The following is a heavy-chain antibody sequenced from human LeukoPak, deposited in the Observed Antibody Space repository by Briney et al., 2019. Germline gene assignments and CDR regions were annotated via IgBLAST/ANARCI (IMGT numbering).Heavy chain of an antibody. V-gene: IGHV3-48*03. CDR1: GFTFSSYE. CDR2: ISSSGSTI. CDR3: ARVSYDSSGYHYYTYYFDY. Sequence: GGSLRLSCAASGFTFSSYEMNWVRQAPGKGLEWVSYISSSGSTIYYADSVKGRFTISRDNAKNSLYLQMNSLRAEDTAVYYCARVSYDSSGYHYYTYYFDYWGQGTLVTVSS. J-gene: IGHJ4*02. D-gene: IGHD3-22*01.